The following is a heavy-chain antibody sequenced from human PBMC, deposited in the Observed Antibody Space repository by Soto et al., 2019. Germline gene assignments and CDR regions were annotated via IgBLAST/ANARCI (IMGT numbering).Heavy chain of an antibody. V-gene: IGHV4-39*01. CDR2: IYYSGST. D-gene: IGHD3-10*01. CDR1: GGSISSSSYY. CDR3: ARRPRRRGGITMVRGSKTDY. Sequence: QLQLQESGPGLVKPSETLSLTCTVSGGSISSSSYYWGWIRQPPGKGLEWIGSIYYSGSTYYNPSLKSRVTISVDTSKNQFSLKLSPGTAADTAGYYGARRPRRRGGITMVRGSKTDYWGQGTLVTVSS. J-gene: IGHJ4*02.